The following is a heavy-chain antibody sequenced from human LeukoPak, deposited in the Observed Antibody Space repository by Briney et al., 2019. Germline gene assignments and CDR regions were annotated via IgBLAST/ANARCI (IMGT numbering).Heavy chain of an antibody. CDR3: ARLRFYCSGGSCYGIGFDP. V-gene: IGHV4-39*01. Sequence: SETLSLTCTVSGGSISSSSHYWGWIRQPPGKGLEWIGSIYYSGSTYYNPSLKSRVTISVDTSKNQFSLKLSSVTAADTAVYYCARLRFYCSGGSCYGIGFDPWGQGTLVTVSS. D-gene: IGHD2-15*01. CDR2: IYYSGST. CDR1: GGSISSSSHY. J-gene: IGHJ5*02.